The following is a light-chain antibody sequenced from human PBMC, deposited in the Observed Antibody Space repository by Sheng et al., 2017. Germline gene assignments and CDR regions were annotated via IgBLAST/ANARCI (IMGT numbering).Light chain of an antibody. CDR3: QQYNTFWS. CDR2: KAS. V-gene: IGKV1-5*03. J-gene: IGKJ1*01. Sequence: DIQMTQSPSSLSASVGDRVTITCRASQATNNFLAWYQHKPGKAPKFLIYKASTLESGVPSRFSGSGSGTEFTLAISSLQPDDFATYYCQQYNTFWSFGQGTKVEIE. CDR1: QATNNF.